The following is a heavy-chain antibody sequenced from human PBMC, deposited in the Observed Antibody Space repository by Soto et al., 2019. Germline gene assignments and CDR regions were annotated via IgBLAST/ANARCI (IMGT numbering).Heavy chain of an antibody. J-gene: IGHJ4*02. V-gene: IGHV4-59*12. CDR3: ARASSFLYSSSWYGGGDFDY. CDR2: IYDSGTT. CDR1: GASIRDYY. D-gene: IGHD6-13*01. Sequence: PSETLSLTCTVSGASIRDYYWSWVRQPPGKGLEWIGYIYDSGTTNYNPSLKSRVTISVDTSKNQFSLKLSSVTAADTAVYYCARASSFLYSSSWYGGGDFDYWGQGTLVTVSS.